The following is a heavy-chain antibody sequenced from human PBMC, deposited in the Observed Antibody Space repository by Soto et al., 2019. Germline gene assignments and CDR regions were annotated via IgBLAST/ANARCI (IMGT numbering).Heavy chain of an antibody. J-gene: IGHJ4*02. D-gene: IGHD3-22*01. CDR1: GYTFTSYY. V-gene: IGHV1-46*01. CDR3: ARSRASDYYDSSGYIDY. CDR2: INPSGGST. Sequence: ASVKVSCKASGYTFTSYYMHWVRQAPGQGLEWMGIINPSGGSTSYAQKFQGRVTMTRDTSTSTVYMELSSLRSEDTAVYYCARSRASDYYDSSGYIDYWGQGTLVTV.